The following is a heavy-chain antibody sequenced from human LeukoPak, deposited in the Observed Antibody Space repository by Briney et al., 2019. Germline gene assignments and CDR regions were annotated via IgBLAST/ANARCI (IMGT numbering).Heavy chain of an antibody. J-gene: IGHJ6*03. CDR3: ARSVEGYCSGGSCYSYYYYMDV. Sequence: SETLSLTCTVSGGSISSYYWSWIRQPPGKGLEWIGYIYYSGSTNYNPSLKSRVTISVDTSKNQFSLKLSSVTAAATAVYYCARSVEGYCSGGSCYSYYYYMDVWGKGTTVTVSS. D-gene: IGHD2-15*01. CDR2: IYYSGST. CDR1: GGSISSYY. V-gene: IGHV4-59*01.